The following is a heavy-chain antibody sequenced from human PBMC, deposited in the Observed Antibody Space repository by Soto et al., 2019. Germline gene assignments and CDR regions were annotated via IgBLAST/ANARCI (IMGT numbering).Heavy chain of an antibody. V-gene: IGHV3-7*05. CDR1: GFTFSSYW. Sequence: GGSLRLSCAASGFTFSSYWMSWVRQAPGKGLEWVANIKQDGSEKYYVDSVKGRFTISRDNAKNSLYLQMNSLRAEDTAVYYCARTKSNYYYYGMDVWGQGTTVTVS. D-gene: IGHD6-6*01. J-gene: IGHJ6*02. CDR3: ARTKSNYYYYGMDV. CDR2: IKQDGSEK.